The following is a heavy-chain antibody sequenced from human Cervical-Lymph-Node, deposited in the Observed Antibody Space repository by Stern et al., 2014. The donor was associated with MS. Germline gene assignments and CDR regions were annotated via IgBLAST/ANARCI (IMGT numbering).Heavy chain of an antibody. J-gene: IGHJ4*02. CDR1: GFTFSTYT. CDR3: ARDGRSV. CDR2: ISSDGNSK. V-gene: IGHV3-30-3*01. Sequence: EQLVESGGGVVQPGRSLRLSCAASGFTFSTYTMHWVRQAPGQGLEWVAVISSDGNSKFYADSVKGRFTISRDNSKNTLFLQMNSLRTEDTAVYYCARDGRSVWGQGTLVTVSS.